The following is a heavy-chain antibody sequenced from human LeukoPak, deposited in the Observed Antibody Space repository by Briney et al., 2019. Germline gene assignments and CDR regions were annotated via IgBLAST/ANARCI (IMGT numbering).Heavy chain of an antibody. D-gene: IGHD4-17*01. CDR2: INHSGST. V-gene: IGHV4-34*01. CDR1: GGSFSGYY. CDR3: APETYGDYLPFDY. Sequence: SGTLSLTCAVYGGSFSGYYWSWIRQPPGKGLEWIGEINHSGSTNHNPSLKSRVTISVDTSKNPFSLKLSSVTAADTAVYYCAPETYGDYLPFDYWGRGTPVTVSS. J-gene: IGHJ4*02.